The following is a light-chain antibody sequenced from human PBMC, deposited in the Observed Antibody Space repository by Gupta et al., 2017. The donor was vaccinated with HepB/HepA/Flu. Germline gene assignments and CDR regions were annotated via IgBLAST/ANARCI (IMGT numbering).Light chain of an antibody. Sequence: EIVLTQSPGTLSLSPGDRATLSCGASQSVTSSYLAWYQHKPGQAPRLLIYGASSRATGIPDRFSGSGSGTDFTLTISSLEPEDFAVYYCQQYASRVTFGGGTKVEIK. CDR1: QSVTSSY. CDR3: QQYASRVT. CDR2: GAS. J-gene: IGKJ4*01. V-gene: IGKV3-20*01.